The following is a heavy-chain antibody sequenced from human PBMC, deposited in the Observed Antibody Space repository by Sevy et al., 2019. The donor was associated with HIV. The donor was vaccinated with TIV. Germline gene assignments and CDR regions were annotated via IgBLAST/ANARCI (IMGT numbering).Heavy chain of an antibody. D-gene: IGHD6-13*01. CDR1: GFMFSDYY. CDR2: ISSTGTI. CDR3: ARYLGISSAVPDY. J-gene: IGHJ4*02. Sequence: GSLRLSCVTSGFMFSDYYMSWIRQAPGQGPEWVSHISSTGTIYYADSVKGRFTISRDSAKNSLYLQMTSLRVEDTAVYYCARYLGISSAVPDYWGQGTLVTVSS. V-gene: IGHV3-11*04.